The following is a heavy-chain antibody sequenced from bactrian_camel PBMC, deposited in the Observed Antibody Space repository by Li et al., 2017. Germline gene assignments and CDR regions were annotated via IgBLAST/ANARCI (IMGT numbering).Heavy chain of an antibody. CDR2: IYAGGGIP. CDR3: AADLLLMRPLEASEYKY. D-gene: IGHD8*01. CDR1: GVISFISC. J-gene: IGHJ4*01. Sequence: HVQLVESGGGSVQPGGALRLSCAYSGVISFISCMGWFRQAPGKEAEGVAAIYAGGGIPNYADSVKGRFTIWQDNAKATVYLEINYLRPEDTAMYYCAADLLLMRPLEASEYKYWGQGTQVTVS. V-gene: IGHV3S53*01.